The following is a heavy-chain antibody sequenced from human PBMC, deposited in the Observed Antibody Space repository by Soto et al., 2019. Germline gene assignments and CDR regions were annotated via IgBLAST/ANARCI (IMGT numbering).Heavy chain of an antibody. D-gene: IGHD3-9*01. V-gene: IGHV4-39*01. CDR1: GDSINSDKYY. Sequence: QLQLQESGPGLVKPSETLSLTCSVSGDSINSDKYYWGWIRQPPGKGLELIGSIYYRGNTYYNPSLQTRVTISLDKSKSQCSLELNSVTAADSAVYFCARLEGLATISYYFAFWGQGAQVTVSS. J-gene: IGHJ4*02. CDR2: IYYRGNT. CDR3: ARLEGLATISYYFAF.